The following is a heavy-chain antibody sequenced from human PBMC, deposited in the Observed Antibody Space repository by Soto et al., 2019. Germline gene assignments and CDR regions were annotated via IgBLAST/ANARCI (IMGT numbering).Heavy chain of an antibody. Sequence: QVQLQESGPGLVKPSETLSLTCTVSGGSISSYYWSWIRQPPGKGLEWIGYIHYSGSTNYNPSLKRRITISVDTPKNQFALKLSSATAADTAVYYCARGGWYWDYWGQGILVTVSS. V-gene: IGHV4-59*01. CDR2: IHYSGST. CDR1: GGSISSYY. CDR3: ARGGWYWDY. J-gene: IGHJ4*02. D-gene: IGHD6-19*01.